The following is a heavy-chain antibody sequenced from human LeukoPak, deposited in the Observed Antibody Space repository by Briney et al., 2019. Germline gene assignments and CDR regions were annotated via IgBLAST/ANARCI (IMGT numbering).Heavy chain of an antibody. Sequence: ASVKVSCKASGYTFTSYYMHWVRQAPGQGLEWMGIINPNSGGTNYAQKFQDRVTMTRDTSISTAYMELSRLRSDDTAVYYCARYFNSESWFDPWGQGTLVTVSS. CDR2: INPNSGGT. CDR1: GYTFTSYY. V-gene: IGHV1-2*02. CDR3: ARYFNSESWFDP. D-gene: IGHD2/OR15-2a*01. J-gene: IGHJ5*02.